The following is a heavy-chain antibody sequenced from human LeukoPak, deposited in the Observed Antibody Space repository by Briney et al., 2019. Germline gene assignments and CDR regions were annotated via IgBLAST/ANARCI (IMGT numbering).Heavy chain of an antibody. D-gene: IGHD4-17*01. V-gene: IGHV3-23*01. CDR2: ITGSHGPT. Sequence: LTGGSLRLSCAASGFTFSNFAMTWVRQAPGKGPEWVSSITGSHGPTYNTDSVKGRFTISRDNSQNTLYLQMNSLRAEDTAVYYCTKDPNGDYVGAFDPWGQGTLVTVSS. CDR1: GFTFSNFA. CDR3: TKDPNGDYVGAFDP. J-gene: IGHJ5*02.